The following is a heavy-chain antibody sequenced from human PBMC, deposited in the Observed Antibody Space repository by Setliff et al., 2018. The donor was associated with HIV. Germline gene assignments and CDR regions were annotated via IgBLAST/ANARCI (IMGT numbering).Heavy chain of an antibody. D-gene: IGHD2-15*01. Sequence: SVKVSCKASGGTFGGYAISWVRQAPGQGLEWMGRIIPMFGTSNHAQKFQGRLTITADKSTNTAYMELRSLRSEDTAVYYCARDRGGWELLSIWGQGTLVTVSS. CDR2: IIPMFGTS. V-gene: IGHV1-69*06. CDR1: GGTFGGYA. J-gene: IGHJ4*02. CDR3: ARDRGGWELLSI.